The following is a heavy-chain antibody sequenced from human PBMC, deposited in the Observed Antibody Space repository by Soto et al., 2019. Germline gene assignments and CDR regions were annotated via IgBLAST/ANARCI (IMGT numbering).Heavy chain of an antibody. CDR2: INHSGST. CDR3: ARRWETTVIVDV. CDR1: GGSFSGYY. V-gene: IGHV4-34*01. J-gene: IGHJ6*02. D-gene: IGHD4-17*01. Sequence: QVQLQQWGAGLLKPSETLSLTCAVYGGSFSGYYWSWVRQSPGKGLEWIGEINHSGSTNCNPSLKSRVTISVDTAKNQVSLKLRSGTAADPAVYYCARRWETTVIVDVWGRGTTVTVSS.